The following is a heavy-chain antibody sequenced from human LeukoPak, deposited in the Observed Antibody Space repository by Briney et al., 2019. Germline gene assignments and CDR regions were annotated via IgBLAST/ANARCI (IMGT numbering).Heavy chain of an antibody. CDR2: IYYSGST. CDR1: GGSISSGGYY. CDR3: ARHRGIGSPIDY. J-gene: IGHJ4*02. V-gene: IGHV4-31*03. Sequence: SQTLSLTCTVSGGSISSGGYYWSWIRQHPGKGLEWIGYIYYSGSTNYNPSLKSRVTISVDTSKNQFSLKLSSVTAADTAVYYCARHRGIGSPIDYWGQGTLVTVSS. D-gene: IGHD3-10*01.